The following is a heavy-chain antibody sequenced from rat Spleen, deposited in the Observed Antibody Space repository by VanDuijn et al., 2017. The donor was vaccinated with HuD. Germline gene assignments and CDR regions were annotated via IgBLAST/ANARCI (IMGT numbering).Heavy chain of an antibody. Sequence: EVQLVESGGGLVQPGNSLKLSCVPSGFTFSNYGMAWVRQAPGMGLEWIASISNARGITYYPDSVNGRFTISRDIANSTLYLRMNSLRSEDTATYYCTRADYGGYSEGDSDVMDAWGQGASVTVSS. CDR2: ISNARGIT. D-gene: IGHD1-11*01. CDR1: GFTFSNYG. V-gene: IGHV5-31*01. CDR3: TRADYGGYSEGDSDVMDA. J-gene: IGHJ4*01.